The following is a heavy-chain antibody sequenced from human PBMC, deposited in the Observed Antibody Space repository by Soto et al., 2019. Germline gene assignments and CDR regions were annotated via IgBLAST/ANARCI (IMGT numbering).Heavy chain of an antibody. CDR1: GFTFSSYG. CDR2: ISYDGSNK. D-gene: IGHD3-22*01. CDR3: AKDQVGIVVPPDFYD. V-gene: IGHV3-30*18. J-gene: IGHJ4*02. Sequence: QVQLVESGGGVVQPGRSLRLSCAASGFTFSSYGMHWVRQAPGKGLEWVAGISYDGSNKYYADSVKGRFTISRDNSKNTLYLQKNSLRPEDTAVYYCAKDQVGIVVPPDFYDWGQGNLVTVSS.